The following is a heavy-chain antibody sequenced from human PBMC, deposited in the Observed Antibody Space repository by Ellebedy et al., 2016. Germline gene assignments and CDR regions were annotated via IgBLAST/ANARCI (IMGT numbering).Heavy chain of an antibody. V-gene: IGHV6-1*01. CDR1: GDSVPSNSAA. Sequence: SQTLSLTCAISGDSVPSNSAAWIWIRQSPSRGLEWLGRTYYRSKWYNDYAESVKSRITINPDTSKNHFSLQLKSVTPDDTAVYYCARGRDGHNMFDFWGQGTLVTVSS. D-gene: IGHD5-24*01. CDR3: ARGRDGHNMFDF. J-gene: IGHJ4*02. CDR2: TYYRSKWYN.